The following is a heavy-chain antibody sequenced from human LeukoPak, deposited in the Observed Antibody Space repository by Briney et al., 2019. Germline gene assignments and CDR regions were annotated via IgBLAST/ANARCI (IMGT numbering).Heavy chain of an antibody. Sequence: PGRSLRLSCAASGFIFNNYGMHWVRQAPGKGLEWVAVIWYDGSNKYYADSVKGRFTISRDNSRNTLYLQMNSLRAEDTAVYYCAGSGSYQAFDYWGQGTLVTVSS. CDR3: AGSGSYQAFDY. CDR1: GFIFNNYG. V-gene: IGHV3-33*08. J-gene: IGHJ4*02. D-gene: IGHD1-26*01. CDR2: IWYDGSNK.